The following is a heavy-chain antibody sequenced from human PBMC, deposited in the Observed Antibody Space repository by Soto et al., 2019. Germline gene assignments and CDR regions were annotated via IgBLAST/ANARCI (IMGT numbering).Heavy chain of an antibody. J-gene: IGHJ5*02. CDR2: SYYSGST. Sequence: SETLSLTCTVSCCSISSYYCIWIRQPPGKGLEWIGYSYYSGSTNYNPSLKSRVIISVDTSKNQFSLKLNSLIASYTAVYSCARHRLSTPRGVTAFDPWGKGNLVTVSS. D-gene: IGHD3-10*01. CDR1: CCSISSYY. V-gene: IGHV4-59*08. CDR3: ARHRLSTPRGVTAFDP.